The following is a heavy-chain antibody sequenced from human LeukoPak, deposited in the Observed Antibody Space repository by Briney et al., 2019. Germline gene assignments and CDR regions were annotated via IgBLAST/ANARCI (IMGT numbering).Heavy chain of an antibody. Sequence: ASVKVSCKASGYTFTSNYIHWVRQALGQGLEWMGVINPSGDSTTYAQNFQGRVTMTRDTSTSTVYMELRSLRSEDTAIYYCAKLATSDTGETYWGQGTLVTVSS. CDR2: INPSGDST. D-gene: IGHD3-16*01. V-gene: IGHV1-46*01. CDR3: AKLATSDTGETY. CDR1: GYTFTSNY. J-gene: IGHJ4*02.